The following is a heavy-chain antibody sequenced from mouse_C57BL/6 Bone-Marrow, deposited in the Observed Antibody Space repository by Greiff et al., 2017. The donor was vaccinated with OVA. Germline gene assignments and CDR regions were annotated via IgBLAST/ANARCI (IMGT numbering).Heavy chain of an antibody. V-gene: IGHV14-4*01. CDR3: ARPYGSSSDYYAMDY. D-gene: IGHD1-1*01. CDR2: IDPENGDT. Sequence: EVQLQQSGAELVRPGASVKLSCTASGFNIKDDYMHWVKQRPEQGLEWIGWIDPENGDTEYDSKFQGKATITADTSSNTAYLQLSSLTSEDSAVYFCARPYGSSSDYYAMDYWGQGTSVTVSS. J-gene: IGHJ4*01. CDR1: GFNIKDDY.